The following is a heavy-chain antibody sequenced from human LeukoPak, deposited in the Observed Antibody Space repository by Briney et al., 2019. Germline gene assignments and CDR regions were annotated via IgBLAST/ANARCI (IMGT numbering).Heavy chain of an antibody. CDR3: AKGIAAADLYYYGMDV. V-gene: IGHV3-9*01. Sequence: GGSLRLSCAASGFTVSSNYMSWVRQAPGKGLEWVSGISWNSGSIGYADSVKGRFTISRDNAKNSLYLQMNSLRAEDTALYYCAKGIAAADLYYYGMDVWGQGTTVTVSS. CDR2: ISWNSGSI. CDR1: GFTVSSNY. J-gene: IGHJ6*02. D-gene: IGHD6-13*01.